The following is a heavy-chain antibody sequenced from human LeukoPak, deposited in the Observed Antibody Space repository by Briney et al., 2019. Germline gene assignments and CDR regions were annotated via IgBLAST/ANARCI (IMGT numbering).Heavy chain of an antibody. CDR3: ASVRGGY. D-gene: IGHD3-16*01. CDR1: GFTFSIYS. V-gene: IGHV3-48*01. Sequence: PGGSLRLSCAASGFTFSIYSMNWVRQAPGKGLELVSYITSSSTIFYADSVKGRFTVSRDNAKNSLYLQMNSLRAEDTAVYYCASVRGGYWGQGTLVTVSS. J-gene: IGHJ4*02. CDR2: ITSSSTI.